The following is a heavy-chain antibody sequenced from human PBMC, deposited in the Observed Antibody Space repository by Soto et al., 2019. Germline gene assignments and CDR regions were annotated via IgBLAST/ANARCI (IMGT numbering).Heavy chain of an antibody. CDR3: ARDLWGYCGTDCYPLDV. CDR2: MYNTGST. Sequence: SETLSLTCTVSGGSISRYYWSWIRQPPGKGLEWIGYMYNTGSTVYNPPFKSRVTISVDTSKNQFSMKMNSVTAADTAVYYCARDLWGYCGTDCYPLDVWGQGTTVTVS. D-gene: IGHD2-21*02. V-gene: IGHV4-59*01. J-gene: IGHJ6*02. CDR1: GGSISRYY.